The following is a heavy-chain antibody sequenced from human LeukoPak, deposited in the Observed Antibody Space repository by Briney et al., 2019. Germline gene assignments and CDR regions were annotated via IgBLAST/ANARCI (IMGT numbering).Heavy chain of an antibody. V-gene: IGHV3-23*01. CDR3: AKDRYCSSTSCYKDPFDI. D-gene: IGHD2-2*02. CDR2: ISGSGGST. Sequence: PGGSLRLSCAASGFTFSSYAMSWVRQAPGKGLEWVSAISGSGGSTYYADSVKGRFTISRDNSKNTLYLQMNSLRAEDTAVYSCAKDRYCSSTSCYKDPFDIWGQGTMVTVSS. CDR1: GFTFSSYA. J-gene: IGHJ3*02.